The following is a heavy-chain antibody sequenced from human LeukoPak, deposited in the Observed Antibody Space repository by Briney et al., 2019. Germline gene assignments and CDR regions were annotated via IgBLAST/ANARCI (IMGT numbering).Heavy chain of an antibody. CDR1: GGSISDYY. D-gene: IGHD4-11*01. J-gene: IGHJ6*02. CDR3: ARERDYSNAYAMDV. CDR2: FYTSGST. V-gene: IGHV4-4*07. Sequence: SETLSLACTVSGGSISDYYWSWIRQPAGKGLGWIGRFYTSGSTNYNPSLKSRVTMSVDTSKNQFSLRLSSVTAADTAVYYCARERDYSNAYAMDVWGQGTTVTVSS.